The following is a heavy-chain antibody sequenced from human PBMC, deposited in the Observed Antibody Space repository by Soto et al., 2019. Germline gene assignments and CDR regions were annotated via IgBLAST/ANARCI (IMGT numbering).Heavy chain of an antibody. Sequence: ASVKVSCKASGYTFTSYGISWVRQAPGQGLEWMGWISAYNGNTNYAQKLQGRVTMTTDTSTSTAYMELRSLRSDDTDVYCCARVVGDCSGGSCYPNYYYYYMDVWGKGTTVTVSS. CDR2: ISAYNGNT. V-gene: IGHV1-18*01. CDR3: ARVVGDCSGGSCYPNYYYYYMDV. D-gene: IGHD2-15*01. CDR1: GYTFTSYG. J-gene: IGHJ6*03.